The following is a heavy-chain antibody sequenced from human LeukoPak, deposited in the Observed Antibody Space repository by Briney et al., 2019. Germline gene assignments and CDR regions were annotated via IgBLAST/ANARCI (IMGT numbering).Heavy chain of an antibody. V-gene: IGHV4-34*01. CDR3: ARAPLYCYDSSGYYRGAFDI. CDR1: GGSFSGYY. J-gene: IGHJ3*02. Sequence: SETLSLTCAVYGGSFSGYYWSWIRQPPGKGLEWIGEINHSGSTNYNPSLKSRVTISVGTSKNQFSLKLSSVTAADTAVYYCARAPLYCYDSSGYYRGAFDIWGQGTMVTVSS. CDR2: INHSGST. D-gene: IGHD3-22*01.